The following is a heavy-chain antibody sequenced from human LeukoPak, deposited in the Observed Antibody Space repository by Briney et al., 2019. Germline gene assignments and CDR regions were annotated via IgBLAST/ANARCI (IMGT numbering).Heavy chain of an antibody. J-gene: IGHJ6*02. CDR1: GFTFSSYW. CDR3: ARDPRRSSSWLSYYYGMDV. Sequence: GGSLRLSCAASGFTFSSYWMSWVRQAPGKGLEWVANIKQDGSEKYYVDSVKGRFTISRDNAKNSLYLQINSLRAEDTAVYYCARDPRRSSSWLSYYYGMDVWGQGTTVTVSS. V-gene: IGHV3-7*01. D-gene: IGHD6-13*01. CDR2: IKQDGSEK.